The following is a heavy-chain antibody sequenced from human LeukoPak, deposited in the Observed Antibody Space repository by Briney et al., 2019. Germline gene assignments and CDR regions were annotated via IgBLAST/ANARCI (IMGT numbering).Heavy chain of an antibody. CDR1: GGSFSGYY. CDR3: ARMDDYGDYPIDY. Sequence: SETLSLTCAVYGGSFSGYYWSWIRRPPGKGLEWIGSIYHSGSTYYNPSLKSRVTISVDTSKNQFSLKLSSVTAADTAVYYCARMDDYGDYPIDYWGQGTLVTVSS. D-gene: IGHD4-17*01. CDR2: IYHSGST. V-gene: IGHV4-34*01. J-gene: IGHJ4*02.